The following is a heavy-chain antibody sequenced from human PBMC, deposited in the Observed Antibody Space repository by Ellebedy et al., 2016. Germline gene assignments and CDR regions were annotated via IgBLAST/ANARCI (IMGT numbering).Heavy chain of an antibody. CDR1: GFTFSSYG. CDR2: IWYDGSNK. CDR3: AKDKVPRGYSYGFYF. D-gene: IGHD5-18*01. J-gene: IGHJ4*02. Sequence: GESLKISXAASGFTFSSYGMHWVRQAPGKGLEWVAVIWYDGSNKYYADSVKGRFTISRDNSKNTLYLQMNSLRAEDTAVYYCAKDKVPRGYSYGFYFWGQGTLVTVSS. V-gene: IGHV3-33*06.